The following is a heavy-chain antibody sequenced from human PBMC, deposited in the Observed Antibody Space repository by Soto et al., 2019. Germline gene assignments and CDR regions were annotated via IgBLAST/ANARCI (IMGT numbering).Heavy chain of an antibody. V-gene: IGHV4-39*01. CDR2: IYYSGST. Sequence: QLQLQESGPGLVKPSETLSLTCTVSGGSISSSSYYWGWIRQPPGKGLEWIGSIYYSGSTYYNPFLTSRATISVATSKNLFSPKLGAVTAAGTAVYYCARHTPAISISDHWGQGTLFTVSS. CDR3: ARHTPAISISDH. D-gene: IGHD2-15*01. J-gene: IGHJ4*02. CDR1: GGSISSSSYY.